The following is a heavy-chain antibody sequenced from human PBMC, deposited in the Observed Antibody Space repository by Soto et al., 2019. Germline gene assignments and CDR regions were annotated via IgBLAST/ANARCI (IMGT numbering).Heavy chain of an antibody. CDR3: ARDIVVVVGGHNFDY. CDR1: GYTFTSYG. D-gene: IGHD2-15*01. V-gene: IGHV1-18*01. Sequence: ASVKVSCKASGYTFTSYGISWVRQAPGQGLEWMGWISAYNGNTNYAQKLQGRVTMTTDTSTSTAYMELRSLRSDDTAVYYCARDIVVVVGGHNFDYWGQGTLVTVSS. J-gene: IGHJ4*02. CDR2: ISAYNGNT.